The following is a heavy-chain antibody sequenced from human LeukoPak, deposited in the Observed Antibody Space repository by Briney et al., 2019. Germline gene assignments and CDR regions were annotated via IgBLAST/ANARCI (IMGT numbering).Heavy chain of an antibody. J-gene: IGHJ3*02. CDR3: ARARGTTSYYDAFDI. CDR1: GYTFTNYY. Sequence: ASVKVSCKASGYTFTNYYMDWVRQAPGQGLEWMGIINPSSGSTDYAQKFQGRVTMTRDTSTSTVYMELSSLRSEDTAVYYCARARGTTSYYDAFDIWGQGTMVTVPS. D-gene: IGHD4-17*01. CDR2: INPSSGST. V-gene: IGHV1-46*03.